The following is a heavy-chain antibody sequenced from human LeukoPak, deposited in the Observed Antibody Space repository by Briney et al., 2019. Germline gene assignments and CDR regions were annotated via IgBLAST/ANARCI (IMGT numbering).Heavy chain of an antibody. Sequence: GGSLRLSCAASGFTFGTCSMNWVSQAPGKGLEWVSSISSSSSYIYYADSVKGRFTISRDNAKNSLFLQMSSLRAEDTAVYYCARDAMVRGVLIDYWGQGTLVTVSS. CDR2: ISSSSSYI. V-gene: IGHV3-21*01. D-gene: IGHD3-10*01. CDR1: GFTFGTCS. J-gene: IGHJ4*02. CDR3: ARDAMVRGVLIDY.